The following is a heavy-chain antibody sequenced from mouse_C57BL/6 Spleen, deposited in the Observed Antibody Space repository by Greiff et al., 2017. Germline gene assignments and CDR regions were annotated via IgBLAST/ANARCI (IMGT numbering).Heavy chain of an antibody. CDR3: AIDSSGYVADY. CDR2: IHPSDSDT. CDR1: GYTFTSYW. D-gene: IGHD3-2*02. J-gene: IGHJ4*01. V-gene: IGHV1-74*01. Sequence: VQLQQPGAELVKPGPSVTVSCKVSGYTFTSYWMHWVKQRPGQGLEWIGRIHPSDSDTNYNQNFKGKATLTVDKSSSTAYMQLSSLPSEDSAVYYCAIDSSGYVADYWGQGTSVTVSS.